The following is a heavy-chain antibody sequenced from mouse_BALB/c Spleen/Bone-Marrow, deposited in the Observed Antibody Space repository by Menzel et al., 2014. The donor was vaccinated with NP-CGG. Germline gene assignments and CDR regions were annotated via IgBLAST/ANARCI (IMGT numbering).Heavy chain of an antibody. CDR1: GYKFTDYA. V-gene: IGHV1-67*01. CDR2: ISTYSGNT. J-gene: IGHJ2*01. D-gene: IGHD1-1*01. Sequence: VQLQESGPELVRPGVSVKISCKGSGYKFTDYAMHWVEQSHAKSLEWIGLISTYSGNTHYNQKFKGKATMTVDKSSSTAYMELARLTSEDSAIYYCARNFYGSAYFDFWGQGSTLTVSS. CDR3: ARNFYGSAYFDF.